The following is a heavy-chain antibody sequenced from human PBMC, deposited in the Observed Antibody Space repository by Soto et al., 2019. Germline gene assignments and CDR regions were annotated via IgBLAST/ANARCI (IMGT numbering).Heavy chain of an antibody. Sequence: GGSLRLSCATSGFTFNTYPMTWVRQAPGKGLEWVSSISSTAGRTSSYADSVKGRFAISRDFSDNTVYLQMNNLRVDDTAVYFCAKVVLSFQYGMEVWGQGTTVTVSS. V-gene: IGHV3-23*01. J-gene: IGHJ6*02. CDR3: AKVVLSFQYGMEV. CDR2: ISSTAGRTS. CDR1: GFTFNTYP. D-gene: IGHD3-16*02.